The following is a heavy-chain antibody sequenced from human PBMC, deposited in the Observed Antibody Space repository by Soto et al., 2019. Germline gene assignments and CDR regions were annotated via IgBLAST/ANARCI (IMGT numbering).Heavy chain of an antibody. V-gene: IGHV3-23*01. CDR1: GCTFSSQA. J-gene: IGHJ4*02. CDR3: ATAPGGRSPGSRVFDF. CDR2: ITDSVDDT. D-gene: IGHD3-10*01. Sequence: PGGSLRRSCAASGCTFSSQAMSWVRRSPVEVLEWVSVITDSVDDTLSSDAVKGRFTISRDNSKNTLYLQMNSLRVEDTPISYCATAPGGRSPGSRVFDFWGQGTRLTVSS.